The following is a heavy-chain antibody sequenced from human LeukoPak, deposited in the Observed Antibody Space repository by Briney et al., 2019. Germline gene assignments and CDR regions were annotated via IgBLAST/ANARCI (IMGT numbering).Heavy chain of an antibody. CDR2: ISYDGSNE. V-gene: IGHV3-30*03. CDR1: GFTFRSYG. Sequence: GGSLRLSCAASGFTFRSYGMHWVRQAPGKGLEWVAVISYDGSNEYYVDSVKGRFTISRDNSKNTLYLQTDSLRSEDTAVYYCARDHTTVVTPSRHSPNYDYWGQGTLVTVSS. CDR3: ARDHTTVVTPSRHSPNYDY. J-gene: IGHJ4*02. D-gene: IGHD4-23*01.